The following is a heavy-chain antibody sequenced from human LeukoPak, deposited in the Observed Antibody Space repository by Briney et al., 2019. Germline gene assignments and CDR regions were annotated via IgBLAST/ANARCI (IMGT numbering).Heavy chain of an antibody. D-gene: IGHD6-13*01. CDR2: ISNNGGYT. Sequence: GGSLRLSCAASGFTFSSSAMSWVRQAPGKGLEWVSAISNNGGYTYYADSVQGRFTISRDNSKSTLCLQMNSLRAEDTAVYYCAKAASSSWPSYYYGMDVWRQGTTVTVSS. CDR3: AKAASSSWPSYYYGMDV. CDR1: GFTFSSSA. J-gene: IGHJ6*02. V-gene: IGHV3-23*01.